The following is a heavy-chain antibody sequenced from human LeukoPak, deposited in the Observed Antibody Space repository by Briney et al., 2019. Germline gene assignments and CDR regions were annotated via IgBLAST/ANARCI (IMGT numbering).Heavy chain of an antibody. V-gene: IGHV5-51*01. D-gene: IGHD3-22*01. CDR1: GYSFTSYW. CDR3: ARFQYYYDSSGYYPLDY. CDR2: IYPGDSDT. Sequence: GESLKISCKGSGYSFTSYWIGWVRPMPGKGLEWMGTIYPGDSDTRYSPSFQGQVTISADKSISTAYLQWSSLKASDTAMYYCARFQYYYDSSGYYPLDYWGQGTLVTVSS. J-gene: IGHJ4*02.